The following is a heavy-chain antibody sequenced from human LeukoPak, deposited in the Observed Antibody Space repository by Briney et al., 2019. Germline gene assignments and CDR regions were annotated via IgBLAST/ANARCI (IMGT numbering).Heavy chain of an antibody. D-gene: IGHD1-7*01. CDR3: ARETITGTSDYYYYYYMDV. CDR2: IYYSGST. J-gene: IGHJ6*03. V-gene: IGHV4-59*11. Sequence: PSETLSLTCTVSSGSISSHYWSWIRQPPGKGLEWIGYIYYSGSTNYNPSLKSRVTISVDTSKNQFSLKLSSVTAADTAVYYCARETITGTSDYYYYYYMDVWGKGTTVTVSS. CDR1: SGSISSHY.